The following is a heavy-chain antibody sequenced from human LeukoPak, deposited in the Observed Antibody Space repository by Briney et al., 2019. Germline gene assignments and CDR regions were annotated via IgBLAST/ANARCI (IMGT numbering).Heavy chain of an antibody. J-gene: IGHJ4*02. CDR3: ARAVPHGYCSSTSCFKIRDQDFDY. V-gene: IGHV4-34*01. CDR1: GGSFSGYY. CDR2: INHSGST. Sequence: SETLSLTCAVYGGSFSGYYWSWIRQPPGKGLEWIGEINHSGSTNYNPSLKSRVTISVDTSKNQFSLKLSSVTAADTAVYYCARAVPHGYCSSTSCFKIRDQDFDYWGQGTLATVSS. D-gene: IGHD2-2*01.